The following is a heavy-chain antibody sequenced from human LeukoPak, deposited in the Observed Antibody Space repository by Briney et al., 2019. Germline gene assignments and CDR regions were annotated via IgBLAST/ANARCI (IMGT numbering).Heavy chain of an antibody. CDR1: GYTFTGYF. D-gene: IGHD5-18*01. CDR3: AYYSYAAAFDY. CDR2: VNANNGDT. Sequence: ASVKVSCKASGYTFTGYFIHWVRQAPGQGLEWMGWVNANNGDTNYAQQFQGRVTMTRDTSISTAFMDLSRLRSDDTAVYYCAYYSYAAAFDYWGQGTLVSVSS. V-gene: IGHV1-2*02. J-gene: IGHJ4*02.